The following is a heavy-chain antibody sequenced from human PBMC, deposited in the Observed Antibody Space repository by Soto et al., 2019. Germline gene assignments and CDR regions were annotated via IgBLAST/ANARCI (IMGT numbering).Heavy chain of an antibody. D-gene: IGHD3-22*01. CDR2: ISIDGSNT. J-gene: IGHJ4*02. CDR1: GFTFSSYG. Sequence: PGGSLRLSCAASGFTFSSYGMHWVRQAPGKGLEYVSFISIDGSNTHYADSVKGRFTISRDNSKNTAYLQMSSLRPEDTAVYYCVKGEYYYDGSAYYPFDYWGQGRMVTVSS. CDR3: VKGEYYYDGSAYYPFDY. V-gene: IGHV3-64D*06.